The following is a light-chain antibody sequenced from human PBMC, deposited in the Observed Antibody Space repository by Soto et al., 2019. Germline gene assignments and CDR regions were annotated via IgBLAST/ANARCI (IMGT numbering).Light chain of an antibody. CDR2: GAS. CDR1: QSVSSSY. J-gene: IGKJ5*01. CDR3: QHFANSIT. V-gene: IGKV3-20*01. Sequence: EIVLTQSPGTLSLSPGERSTLSCRASQSVSSSYLAWYQQRPGQAPRLLIYGASTRATGISDRFSGSGSGTDFTLSISRLEPEDFAVYYCQHFANSITFGQGTRLEIK.